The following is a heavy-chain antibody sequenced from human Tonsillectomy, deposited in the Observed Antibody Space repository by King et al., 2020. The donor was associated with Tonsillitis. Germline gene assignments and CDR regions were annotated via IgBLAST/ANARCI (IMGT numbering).Heavy chain of an antibody. D-gene: IGHD3-22*01. CDR3: AKDHYYDSSCYYAFWDF. Sequence: VQLVESGGGLVQPGGSLRLSCAASGFTFSSYAMSWVRQAPGKGLEWVSGISGSGDSTYYADSVKGRFTISRDNSKNTLSLQMNSLRAEDTAVYYCAKDHYYDSSCYYAFWDFWGQGTLVTVSS. CDR1: GFTFSSYA. CDR2: ISGSGDST. J-gene: IGHJ4*02. V-gene: IGHV3-23*04.